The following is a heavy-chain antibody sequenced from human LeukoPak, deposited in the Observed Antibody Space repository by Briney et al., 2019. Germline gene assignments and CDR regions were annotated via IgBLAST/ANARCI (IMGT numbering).Heavy chain of an antibody. Sequence: GGALRLSCVASEFDFFSYGMQWVRQAPGKGLVWVSRIFSDGTTTSYADSVKGRFTISRDNAKNTLYLQMNSLRAEDTAVYYCARELPRQVTLDYWGQGTLVTVSP. D-gene: IGHD2-21*02. V-gene: IGHV3-74*01. CDR1: EFDFFSYG. J-gene: IGHJ4*01. CDR2: IFSDGTTT. CDR3: ARELPRQVTLDY.